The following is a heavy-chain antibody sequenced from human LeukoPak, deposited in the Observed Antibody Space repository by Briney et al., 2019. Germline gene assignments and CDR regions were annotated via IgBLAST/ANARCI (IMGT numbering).Heavy chain of an antibody. CDR3: ARDLSYFSFDD. Sequence: PGRSLRLSCAASGFTFSSYGMHWVRQAPGKGLEWVAGISPDGSKKYYVDAVKGRFTISRDNSKNTLYLQMNSLRVEDTAMYYCARDLSYFSFDDWGQGTTVTVSS. CDR1: GFTFSSYG. V-gene: IGHV3-33*01. CDR2: ISPDGSKK. J-gene: IGHJ6*02. D-gene: IGHD2-21*01.